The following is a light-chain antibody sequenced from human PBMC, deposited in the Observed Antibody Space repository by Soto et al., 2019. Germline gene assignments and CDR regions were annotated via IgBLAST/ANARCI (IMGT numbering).Light chain of an antibody. CDR2: DAS. Sequence: EIVLTQSPATLPLSPGERATLSCRASQSVSTYLAWYRQKPGQAPRLLIFDASNRATGIPARFSGSGSGTDFTLTISSLAPEDFAFYYCQQRSNWPRTFGQGTKVEIK. V-gene: IGKV3-11*01. CDR1: QSVSTY. CDR3: QQRSNWPRT. J-gene: IGKJ1*01.